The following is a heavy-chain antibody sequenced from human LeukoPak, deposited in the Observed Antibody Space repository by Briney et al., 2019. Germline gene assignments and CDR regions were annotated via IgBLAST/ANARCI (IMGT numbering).Heavy chain of an antibody. J-gene: IGHJ4*02. CDR2: IYYSGST. V-gene: IGHV4-39*01. Sequence: PSETLSLTRTVSGGSISSSSYYWGWIRQPPGKGLEWIGSIYYSGSTYYNTSLKCRFTISVDTSKNQFSLKLSSVTAADTAVYYCARARVEGYYFDYWGQGTLVTVSS. CDR3: ARARVEGYYFDY. CDR1: GGSISSSSYY. D-gene: IGHD3-3*01.